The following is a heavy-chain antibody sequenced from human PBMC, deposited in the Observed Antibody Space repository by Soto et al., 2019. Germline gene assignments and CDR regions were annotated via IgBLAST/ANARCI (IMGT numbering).Heavy chain of an antibody. CDR2: IYPGDSDT. J-gene: IGHJ3*02. Sequence: GESLKISCKGSGYRFSSYWIGWVRQMPGKGLEWMGSIYPGDSDTRYSPSFQGQVTISADKSISTAYLQWSSLKASDTAMYYCAAAGNHDAFDIWGQGTMVTVSS. V-gene: IGHV5-51*01. CDR1: GYRFSSYW. CDR3: AAAGNHDAFDI. D-gene: IGHD3-10*01.